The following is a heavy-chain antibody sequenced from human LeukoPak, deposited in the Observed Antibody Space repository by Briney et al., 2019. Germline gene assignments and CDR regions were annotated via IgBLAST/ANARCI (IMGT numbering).Heavy chain of an antibody. V-gene: IGHV4-34*01. J-gene: IGHJ4*02. CDR3: ARVSRRSGFDY. CDR1: GGSFSGCY. Sequence: SETLSLTCAVYGGSFSGCYWSWIRQPPGKGLEWIGEINHSGSTNYNPSLKSRVIISVDTSKNQFSLKLSSVTAADTAVYYCARVSRRSGFDYWGQGTLVTVSS. CDR2: INHSGST.